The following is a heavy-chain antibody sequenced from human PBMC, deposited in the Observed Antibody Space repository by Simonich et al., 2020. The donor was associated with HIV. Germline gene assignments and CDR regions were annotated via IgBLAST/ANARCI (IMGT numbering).Heavy chain of an antibody. CDR2: INHSEST. CDR1: GGSFSGYY. Sequence: QVQLQQWGAGLLKPSETLSLTCAVYGGSFSGYYWRCIRQPPGKGQEWIGEINHSESTNYNPSLNSRVTISVDTSKNQFSLKLSSVTAADTAVYYCARGFYQRLYYFDYWGQGTLVTVSS. J-gene: IGHJ4*02. CDR3: ARGFYQRLYYFDY. D-gene: IGHD2-2*01. V-gene: IGHV4-34*01.